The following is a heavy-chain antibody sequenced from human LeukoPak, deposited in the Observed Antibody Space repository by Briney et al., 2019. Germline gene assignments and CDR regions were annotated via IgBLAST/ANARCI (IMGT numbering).Heavy chain of an antibody. J-gene: IGHJ4*02. CDR3: TPDCSSTSCPFGY. V-gene: IGHV3-49*04. D-gene: IGHD2-2*01. Sequence: GRSLRLSCTASGFTFGDYTMSWVRQAPGKGLEWVGFIRGKSYGGTTEYAASVKGRFTISRDDSQSIAYLQMSSLKTEDTAVYYCTPDCSSTSCPFGYWGQGTLVTVSS. CDR2: IRGKSYGGTT. CDR1: GFTFGDYT.